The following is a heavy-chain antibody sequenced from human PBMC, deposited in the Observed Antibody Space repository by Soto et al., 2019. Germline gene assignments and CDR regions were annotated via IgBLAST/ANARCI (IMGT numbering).Heavy chain of an antibody. Sequence: SETLSLTCTVSGGSISSYYWSLIRQPPGKGLEWIGYIYYSGSTNYNPSLKSRVTISVDTSKNQFSLKLSSVTAADTAVYYCARGKRGYTKDYWGQGTLVTVSS. CDR3: ARGKRGYTKDY. J-gene: IGHJ4*02. V-gene: IGHV4-59*01. CDR1: GGSISSYY. CDR2: IYYSGST. D-gene: IGHD2-15*01.